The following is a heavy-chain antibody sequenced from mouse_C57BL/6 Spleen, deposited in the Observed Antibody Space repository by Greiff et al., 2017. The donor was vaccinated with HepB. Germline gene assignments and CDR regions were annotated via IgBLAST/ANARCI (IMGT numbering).Heavy chain of an antibody. V-gene: IGHV14-4*01. CDR2: IDPENGDT. J-gene: IGHJ2*01. CDR3: TRGITTVVEDY. Sequence: VQLKESGAELVRPGASVKLSCTASGFNIKDDYMHWVKQRPEQGLEWIGWIDPENGDTEYASKFQGKATITADTSSNTAYLQLSSLTSEDTAVYYCTRGITTVVEDYWGQGTTLTVSS. CDR1: GFNIKDDY. D-gene: IGHD1-1*01.